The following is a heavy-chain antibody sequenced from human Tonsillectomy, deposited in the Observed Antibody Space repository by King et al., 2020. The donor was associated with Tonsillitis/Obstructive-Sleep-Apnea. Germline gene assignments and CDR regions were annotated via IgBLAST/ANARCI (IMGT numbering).Heavy chain of an antibody. Sequence: VQLVESGGGLVQPGGSLRLSCAASGFTFSSYEMNWVRQAPGKGLEWVSYISSSGSTIYYADSVKGRFTISRDNAKNSLYLRMNSLRAEDTAVYYCARVVPAAPNWFDPWGQGTLVTVSS. V-gene: IGHV3-48*03. CDR2: ISSSGSTI. J-gene: IGHJ5*02. CDR3: ARVVPAAPNWFDP. CDR1: GFTFSSYE. D-gene: IGHD2-2*01.